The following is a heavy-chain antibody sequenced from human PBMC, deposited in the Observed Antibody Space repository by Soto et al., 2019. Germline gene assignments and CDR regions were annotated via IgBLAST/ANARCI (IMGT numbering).Heavy chain of an antibody. D-gene: IGHD6-13*01. V-gene: IGHV3-9*01. Sequence: GGSLRLSCAASGFTLDDYAMHWVRQAPGKGLEWVSGISRTGADRVYAESVKGRFTISIDNAENSLHLQMNSLRPDDTALYYCATRSTWCQFENWGQGTLVTASS. J-gene: IGHJ4*02. CDR1: GFTLDDYA. CDR3: ATRSTWCQFEN. CDR2: ISRTGADR.